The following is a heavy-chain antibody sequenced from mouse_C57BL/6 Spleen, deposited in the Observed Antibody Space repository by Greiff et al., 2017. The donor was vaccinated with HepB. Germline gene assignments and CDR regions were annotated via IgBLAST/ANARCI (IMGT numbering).Heavy chain of an antibody. CDR2: IYPGDGDT. Sequence: VKLQESGPELVKPGASVKISCKASGYAFSSSWMNWVKQRPGKGLEWIGRIYPGDGDTNYNGKFKGKATLTADKSSSTAYMQLSSLTSEDSAVYFCARSRLNYAMDYWGQGTSVTVSS. CDR3: ARSRLNYAMDY. J-gene: IGHJ4*01. V-gene: IGHV1-82*01. D-gene: IGHD1-2*01. CDR1: GYAFSSSW.